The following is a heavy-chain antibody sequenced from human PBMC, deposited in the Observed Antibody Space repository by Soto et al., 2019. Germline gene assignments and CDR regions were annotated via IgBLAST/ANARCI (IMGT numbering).Heavy chain of an antibody. D-gene: IGHD6-13*01. CDR3: ASYSSSWYRLYYYYYGMDV. J-gene: IGHJ6*02. V-gene: IGHV3-30-3*01. Sequence: GGSLRLSCAASGFTFSSYAMHWVRQAPGKGLEWVAVISYDGSNKYYADSVKGRFTISRDNSKNTLYLQMNSLRAEDTAVYYCASYSSSWYRLYYYYYGMDVWGQGTTVTVSS. CDR1: GFTFSSYA. CDR2: ISYDGSNK.